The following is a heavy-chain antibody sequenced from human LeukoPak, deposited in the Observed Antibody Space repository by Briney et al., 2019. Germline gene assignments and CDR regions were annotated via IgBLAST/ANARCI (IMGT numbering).Heavy chain of an antibody. V-gene: IGHV3-23*01. D-gene: IGHD4-17*01. CDR1: GFTLRNYA. J-gene: IGHJ4*02. CDR2: ISGGGGTT. Sequence: GGSLRLSCAASGFTLRNYAMSWVRQAPGNGLEWVSAISGGGGTTYYADSVKGRFTISRDNSKNTLYLQMNTLRAEDTAVYYCARSPTTVTHGGGFDYWGQGTLVTVSS. CDR3: ARSPTTVTHGGGFDY.